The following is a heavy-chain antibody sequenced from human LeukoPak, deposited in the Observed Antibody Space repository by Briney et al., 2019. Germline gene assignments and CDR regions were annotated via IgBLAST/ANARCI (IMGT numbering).Heavy chain of an antibody. CDR3: ARVWSGIAAAAGMGPYAFDI. Sequence: PGGSLRLSCAASGFTFSSYWMSWVRQAPGKGLEWVANIKQDGSEKYYVDSVKGRFTISRDNAKNSLYLQMNSLRAEDTAVYYCARVWSGIAAAAGMGPYAFDIWGQGTMVTVSS. J-gene: IGHJ3*02. CDR1: GFTFSSYW. V-gene: IGHV3-7*01. D-gene: IGHD6-13*01. CDR2: IKQDGSEK.